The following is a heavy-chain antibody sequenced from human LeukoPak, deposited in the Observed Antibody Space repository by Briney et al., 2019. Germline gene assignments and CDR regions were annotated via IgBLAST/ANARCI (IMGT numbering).Heavy chain of an antibody. D-gene: IGHD5-12*01. J-gene: IGHJ4*02. CDR3: AKVEIVRTPPDY. Sequence: GASVKVSCKASGGTFSSYAISWVRQAPGQGLEWMGGIIPTFGTANYAQKFQGRVTITADESTSTAYMELSSLRSEDTAVYYCAKVEIVRTPPDYWGQGTLVTVSS. CDR1: GGTFSSYA. V-gene: IGHV1-69*13. CDR2: IIPTFGTA.